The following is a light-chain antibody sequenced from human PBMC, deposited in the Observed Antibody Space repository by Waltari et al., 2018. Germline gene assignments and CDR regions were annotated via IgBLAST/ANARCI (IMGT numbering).Light chain of an antibody. CDR1: QSVGTS. CDR2: SAY. CDR3: QQYNDLVT. V-gene: IGKV3-11*01. Sequence: EIVMTQYPGTLSLSPGETATLSCRSSQSVGTSLAWYLQRPGQAPKVLVHSAYFRAAGIPDRFSGSGSRTDFTLTISSLEPEDFGVYHCQQYNDLVTFGGGTKVEI. J-gene: IGKJ4*01.